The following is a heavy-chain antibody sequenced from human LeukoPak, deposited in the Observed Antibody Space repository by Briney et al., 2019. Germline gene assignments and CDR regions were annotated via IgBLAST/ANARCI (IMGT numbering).Heavy chain of an antibody. J-gene: IGHJ4*02. Sequence: GSLRLSCAASGFTFSDYYMSWIRQPPGKGLEWIGEINHSGSTNYNPSLKSRVTISVDTSKNQFSLKLSSVTAADTAVYYCARSRYYGSGSYYNPSYRAKSYYFDYWGQGTLVTVSS. CDR1: GFTFSDYY. CDR3: ARSRYYGSGSYYNPSYRAKSYYFDY. V-gene: IGHV4-34*01. CDR2: INHSGST. D-gene: IGHD3-10*01.